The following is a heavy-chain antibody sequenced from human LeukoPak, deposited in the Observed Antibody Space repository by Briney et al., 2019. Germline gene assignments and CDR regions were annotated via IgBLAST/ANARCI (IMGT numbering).Heavy chain of an antibody. D-gene: IGHD4-17*01. V-gene: IGHV3-21*01. Sequence: GGSLRLSCAASRFTFSTYTMNWVRQAPGKGLEWVSSISSSSSYIYYADSVKGRFTISRDNAKNSLYLQMNTLRAEDTAVYYCARGRTTVTTFDYWGQGTLVTVSS. CDR2: ISSSSSYI. CDR1: RFTFSTYT. J-gene: IGHJ4*02. CDR3: ARGRTTVTTFDY.